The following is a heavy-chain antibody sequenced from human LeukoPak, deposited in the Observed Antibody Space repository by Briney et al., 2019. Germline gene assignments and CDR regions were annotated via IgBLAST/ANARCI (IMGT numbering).Heavy chain of an antibody. V-gene: IGHV4-4*07. J-gene: IGHJ4*02. CDR3: ARGSSYYYDSSGWAADY. CDR1: GGSISSYY. CDR2: IYTSGST. Sequence: ETLSLTSTVSGGSISSYYWSWIRQPAGKGLEWIGRIYTSGSTNYNPSLKSRVTMSVDTSKNQFSLKLSSVTAAYTAVYYCARGSSYYYDSSGWAADYWGQGTLVTVSS. D-gene: IGHD3-22*01.